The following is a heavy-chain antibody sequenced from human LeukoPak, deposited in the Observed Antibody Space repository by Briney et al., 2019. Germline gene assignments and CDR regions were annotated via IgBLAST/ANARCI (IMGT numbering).Heavy chain of an antibody. Sequence: SETLSLTCTVSGGSISSSSYYWGWIRQPPGKGLEWIGSIYYSGSTYYNPSLKSRVTISVDTSKNQFSLKLSSVTAADTAVYYCARRGMVHFDWDRGFDYWGQGTLVTVSS. CDR3: ARRGMVHFDWDRGFDY. CDR1: GGSISSSSYY. CDR2: IYYSGST. V-gene: IGHV4-39*07. J-gene: IGHJ4*02. D-gene: IGHD3-9*01.